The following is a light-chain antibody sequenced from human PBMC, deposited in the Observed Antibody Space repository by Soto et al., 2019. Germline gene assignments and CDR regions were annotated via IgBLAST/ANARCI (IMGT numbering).Light chain of an antibody. J-gene: IGKJ3*01. CDR2: GAT. CDR3: QQFHNWPLT. CDR1: QSVSSN. V-gene: IGKV3-15*01. Sequence: EIVMTQSPATLSVSPGEGATLSCRASQSVSSNLAWYQQKPGQAPRLLIYGATARAAGIPARFSGSGSGTEFSLTISSLQSEDFAVYFCQQFHNWPLTFGPGTRVDIK.